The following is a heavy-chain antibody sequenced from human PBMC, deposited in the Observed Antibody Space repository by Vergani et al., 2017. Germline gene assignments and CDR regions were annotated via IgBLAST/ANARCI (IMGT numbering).Heavy chain of an antibody. CDR2: IWYDGSNK. Sequence: VQLVESGGGVVQPGRSLRLSCAASGFTFSSYCMHWVRQAPGKGLEWVAVIWYDGSNKYYADSVKGRFTISRDNSKNTLYLQMNSLRAEDTAVYYCARDLPGSSDAFDIWGQGTMVTVSS. V-gene: IGHV3-33*01. J-gene: IGHJ3*02. CDR1: GFTFSSYC. CDR3: ARDLPGSSDAFDI. D-gene: IGHD3-10*01.